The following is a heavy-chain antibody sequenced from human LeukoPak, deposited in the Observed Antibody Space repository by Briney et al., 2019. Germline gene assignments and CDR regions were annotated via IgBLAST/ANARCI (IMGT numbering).Heavy chain of an antibody. J-gene: IGHJ4*02. V-gene: IGHV3-7*01. Sequence: GGSLRLSCAASGFTFSSYWMTWVRQAPGKGLEWVANIKGDGSEKYYVDSVKGRFTISRDSAKSSLFLQMNSLSAEEMAVDYCAVERPSSSWYDYWGQRALFTVSS. CDR3: AVERPSSSWYDY. CDR1: GFTFSSYW. CDR2: IKGDGSEK. D-gene: IGHD6-13*01.